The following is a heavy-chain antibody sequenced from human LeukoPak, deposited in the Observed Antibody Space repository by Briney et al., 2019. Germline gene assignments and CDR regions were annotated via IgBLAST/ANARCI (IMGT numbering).Heavy chain of an antibody. CDR3: ARSTYQLLYFDY. CDR2: INHSGST. J-gene: IGHJ4*02. V-gene: IGHV4-34*01. CDR1: GGSFSGYY. Sequence: PSETLPLTCAVYGGSFSGYYWSWIRQPPGKGLEWIGEINHSGSTNYNPPLKSRVTISVDTSKNQFSLKLSSVTAADTAVYYCARSTYQLLYFDYWGQGTLVTVSS. D-gene: IGHD2-2*01.